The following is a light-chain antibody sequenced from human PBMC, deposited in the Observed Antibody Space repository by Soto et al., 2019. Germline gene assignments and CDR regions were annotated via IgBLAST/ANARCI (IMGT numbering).Light chain of an antibody. CDR2: KDS. CDR1: VLAKKY. CDR3: YSAADNNLGV. V-gene: IGLV3-27*01. J-gene: IGLJ3*02. Sequence: SYKLTQPSSVSVSPGQTARITCSGDVLAKKYARWFQQKPGQAPVLVIYKDSERPSGIPERFSGFSSGTTVTLTISGAQVEDEADYYCYSAADNNLGVFGGGTKLTVL.